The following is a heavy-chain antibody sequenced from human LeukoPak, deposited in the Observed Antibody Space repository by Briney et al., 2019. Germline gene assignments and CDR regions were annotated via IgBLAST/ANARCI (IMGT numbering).Heavy chain of an antibody. CDR1: GFTFSSYG. V-gene: IGHV3-30*19. J-gene: IGHJ4*02. CDR3: ARDGVSRAVAGTLYYFDY. CDR2: ISYDGSNK. D-gene: IGHD6-19*01. Sequence: GGSLRLSCAASGFTFSSYGMHWVRQAPGKGLEWVAVISYDGSNKYYADSVKGRFTISRDNSKNTLYLQMNSLRAEDTAVYYCARDGVSRAVAGTLYYFDYWGQGTLVTVSS.